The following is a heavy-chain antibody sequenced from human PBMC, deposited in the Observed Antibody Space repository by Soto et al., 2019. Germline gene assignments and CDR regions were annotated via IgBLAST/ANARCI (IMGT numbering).Heavy chain of an antibody. D-gene: IGHD6-6*01. J-gene: IGHJ6*03. Sequence: GGSLRLSCAASGCTFSSYAMSWVRQAPGKGLEWVSAISGSGGSTYYADSVKGRFTISRDNVKNTLNLHMNSLSAEDTAVSSCANGLIAAPYYYYYLDVWGKGTTVTVSS. CDR2: ISGSGGST. V-gene: IGHV3-23*01. CDR1: GCTFSSYA. CDR3: ANGLIAAPYYYYYLDV.